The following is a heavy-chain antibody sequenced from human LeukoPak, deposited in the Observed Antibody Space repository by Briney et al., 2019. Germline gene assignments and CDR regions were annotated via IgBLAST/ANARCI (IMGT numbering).Heavy chain of an antibody. V-gene: IGHV4-59*01. CDR2: SYSGGNA. CDR1: GASTSAYY. CDR3: AHSKRGGGYYINAFAV. Sequence: SETLSLTCTVSGASTSAYYWSWIRQPPGKGLEWIGYSYSGGNANYNPSLKSRVTISIDTSENQFSLRLTSVAAADTAVYFCAHSKRGGGYYINAFAVWGQGALVTISS. J-gene: IGHJ3*01. D-gene: IGHD1-26*01.